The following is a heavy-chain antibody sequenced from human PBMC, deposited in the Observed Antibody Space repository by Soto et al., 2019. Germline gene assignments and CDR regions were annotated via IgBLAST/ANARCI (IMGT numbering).Heavy chain of an antibody. D-gene: IGHD1-26*01. CDR1: GVTFTSIY. CDR3: VKDGGNNQFDY. V-gene: IGHV1-46*01. Sequence: ASVKVACKASGVTFTSIYLHWVRQAPGQGPEWMGRIIPSSGATIYAQKFRGRVTLTRDTSTSTVYMELSSLTSEETAAYYCVKDGGNNQFDYWGHGTLVTVSS. J-gene: IGHJ4*01. CDR2: IIPSSGAT.